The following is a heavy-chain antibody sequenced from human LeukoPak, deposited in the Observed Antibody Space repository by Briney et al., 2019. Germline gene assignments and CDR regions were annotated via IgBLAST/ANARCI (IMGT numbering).Heavy chain of an antibody. J-gene: IGHJ4*02. CDR1: GFTFNNYA. D-gene: IGHD2-21*02. CDR3: ARDRDFPRDQFDH. CDR2: ISGTGDAT. V-gene: IGHV3-23*01. Sequence: GGSLRLSCAASGFTFNNYAMSWVRQAPGKGLEWVSAISGTGDATWYPDSVKGRFTISRDKSRNTVYLQMNSLRAEDTALYYCARDRDFPRDQFDHWGQGTLVIVSS.